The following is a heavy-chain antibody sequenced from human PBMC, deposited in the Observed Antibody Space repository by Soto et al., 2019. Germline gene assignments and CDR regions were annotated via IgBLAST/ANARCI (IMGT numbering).Heavy chain of an antibody. J-gene: IGHJ5*01. CDR1: GFIFSGSG. CDR3: ARWVGGSMYDNSGKYDS. D-gene: IGHD3-22*01. V-gene: IGHV3-30*03. Sequence: QVQLVESGGGVVQPGRSLRLTCAASGFIFSGSGMHWVRQAPGKGLEWVALIPYDGSRTYYADSVRDRFTISRDNGQNTLYLQMNSLRAEDTAVYFCARWVGGSMYDNSGKYDSWGQGTLVIVSS. CDR2: IPYDGSRT.